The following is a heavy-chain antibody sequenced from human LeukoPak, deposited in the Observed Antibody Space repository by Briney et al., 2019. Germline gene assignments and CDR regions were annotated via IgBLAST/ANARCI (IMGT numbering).Heavy chain of an antibody. J-gene: IGHJ4*02. V-gene: IGHV4-39*07. CDR2: IHYNGNT. D-gene: IGHD3-22*01. CDR1: GGSISSSSYY. Sequence: PSETLSLTCTVSGGSISSSSYYWGWIRQPPGKGLEWIGGIHYNGNTYYYPSLKSRVTISVDTSKNQFSLRLSSVTAADTAVYYCARDVRDSSGFYLRAFDYWGQGTLVTVSS. CDR3: ARDVRDSSGFYLRAFDY.